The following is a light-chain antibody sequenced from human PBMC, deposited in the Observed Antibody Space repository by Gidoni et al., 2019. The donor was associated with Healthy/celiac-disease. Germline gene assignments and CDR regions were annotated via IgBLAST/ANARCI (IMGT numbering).Light chain of an antibody. J-gene: IGKJ3*01. Sequence: DIQMTQSPSTLSASVGDRVTITCRASQSISSLLAWYQQKPGKAPKLLIYKASSLESGVPSRFSGSGSGTEFTLTISSLQPDDFATYYCQQYNSYSRTFXPXTKVDIK. CDR1: QSISSL. V-gene: IGKV1-5*03. CDR3: QQYNSYSRT. CDR2: KAS.